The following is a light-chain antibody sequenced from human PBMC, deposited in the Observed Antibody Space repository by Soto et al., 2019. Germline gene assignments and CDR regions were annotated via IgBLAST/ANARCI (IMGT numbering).Light chain of an antibody. CDR3: QQYGSSGT. J-gene: IGKJ1*01. Sequence: IVLSLSAGTLSLSTGERATLSCRASQSVSSSYLAWYQQKPGQAPRLLIYGASNRATGIPDRFSGSGSGTDFTLTISRLEPEDFAVYYCQQYGSSGTFGQGAKVDVK. CDR1: QSVSSSY. V-gene: IGKV3-20*01. CDR2: GAS.